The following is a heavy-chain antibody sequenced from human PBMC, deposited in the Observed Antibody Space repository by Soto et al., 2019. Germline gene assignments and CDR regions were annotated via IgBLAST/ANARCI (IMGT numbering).Heavy chain of an antibody. CDR3: ARVGQGAWYFDL. V-gene: IGHV3-74*01. CDR1: GFSFSSYW. D-gene: IGHD1-26*01. CDR2: IKTDGSII. Sequence: EVQLVESGGGLVQPGGSLRLXCAASGFSFSSYWMHWVSQAPGKGLVWVSRIKTDGSIITYADSVKGRFTISRXXXKNTLYLQMNTLRAEDTAVYYCARVGQGAWYFDLWGRGTLVTVSS. J-gene: IGHJ2*01.